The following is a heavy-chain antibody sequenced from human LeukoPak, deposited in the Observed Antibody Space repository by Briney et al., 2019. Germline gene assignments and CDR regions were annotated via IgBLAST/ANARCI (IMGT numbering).Heavy chain of an antibody. D-gene: IGHD2-2*02. CDR1: GGSISSSSYY. Sequence: SETLSLTCTVSGGSISSSSYYWGWIRQPPGKGLEWIGSIYYSGSTYYNPSLKSRVTISVDTSKNLFSLKLSSVTAADTAVYYCARRCSSTSCYTSFDYWGQGTLVTVSS. CDR3: ARRCSSTSCYTSFDY. CDR2: IYYSGST. J-gene: IGHJ4*02. V-gene: IGHV4-39*07.